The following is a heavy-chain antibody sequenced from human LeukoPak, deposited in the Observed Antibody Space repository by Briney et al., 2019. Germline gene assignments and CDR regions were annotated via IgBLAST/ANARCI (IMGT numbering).Heavy chain of an antibody. D-gene: IGHD3-9*01. CDR2: IKSKTDGGTT. V-gene: IGHV3-15*01. CDR1: GFTFSNAW. CDR3: AKGAYDILTGLYYYYYMDV. J-gene: IGHJ6*03. Sequence: PGGSLRLSCAASGFTFSNAWMSWVRQAPGKGLEWVGRIKSKTDGGTTDYAAPVKGRFTISRDNSKNTLYLQMNSLRAEDTAVYYCAKGAYDILTGLYYYYYMDVWGKGTTVTISS.